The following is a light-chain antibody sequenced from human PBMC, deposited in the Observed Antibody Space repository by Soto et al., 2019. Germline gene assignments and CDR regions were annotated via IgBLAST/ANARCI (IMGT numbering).Light chain of an antibody. V-gene: IGLV4-69*01. CDR1: SGHSSYA. CDR3: QTWGTGILV. Sequence: QPVLTQSPSASASLGASVKLTCTLSSGHSSYAIAWHQQQPEKGPRFLMKLNSDGSHNKGDGIPDRFSGSSSGAERHLTISSLQSEDEADYYCQTWGTGILVFGGGTK. CDR2: LNSDGSH. J-gene: IGLJ2*01.